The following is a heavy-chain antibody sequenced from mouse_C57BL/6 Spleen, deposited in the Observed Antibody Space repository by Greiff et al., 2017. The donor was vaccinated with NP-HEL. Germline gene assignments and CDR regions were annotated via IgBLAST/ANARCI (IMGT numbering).Heavy chain of an antibody. D-gene: IGHD1-1*01. V-gene: IGHV6-6*01. Sequence: EVKLVESGGGLVQPGGSMKLSCAASGFTFSDAWMDWVRQSPEKGLEWVAEIRNKANNHATYYAESVKGRFTISRDDSKSSVYLQMNSVRAEDTGIDYCTRRPLYYYGSSHFDYWGQGTTLTVSS. CDR2: IRNKANNHAT. CDR1: GFTFSDAW. CDR3: TRRPLYYYGSSHFDY. J-gene: IGHJ2*01.